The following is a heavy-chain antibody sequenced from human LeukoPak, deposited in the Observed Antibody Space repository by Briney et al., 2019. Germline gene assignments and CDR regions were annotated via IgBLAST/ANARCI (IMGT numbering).Heavy chain of an antibody. CDR1: RFTFSDYA. CDR3: ANGNSNSPKDY. D-gene: IGHD2-2*01. V-gene: IGHV3-23*01. J-gene: IGHJ4*02. CDR2: ISDSGVDT. Sequence: GGSLRLSCAASRFTFSDYAMSWLRQAPGRGLEWVSAISDSGVDTYYADSVKGRFTMSRDNSKSTLYLQMNRLRAEDTAVYYCANGNSNSPKDYWGQGTLVTVAS.